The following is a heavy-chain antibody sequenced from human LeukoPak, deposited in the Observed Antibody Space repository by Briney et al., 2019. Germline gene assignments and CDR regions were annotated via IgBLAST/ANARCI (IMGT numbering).Heavy chain of an antibody. CDR2: IYYSGST. Sequence: SETLSLTSTVSGGSISSYYWSWIRQPPGKGLEWIGYIYYSGSTNYNPSLKSRVTISVDTSKNQFSLKLSSVTAADTAVYYCARDPPVGARPLDYWGQGTLVTVSS. V-gene: IGHV4-59*01. CDR1: GGSISSYY. CDR3: ARDPPVGARPLDY. D-gene: IGHD1-26*01. J-gene: IGHJ4*02.